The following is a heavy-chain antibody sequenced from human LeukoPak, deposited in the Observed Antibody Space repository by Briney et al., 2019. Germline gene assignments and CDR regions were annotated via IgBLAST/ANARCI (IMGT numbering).Heavy chain of an antibody. J-gene: IGHJ4*02. CDR2: INHSGST. D-gene: IGHD1-26*01. CDR3: ARRIGGGTDFDY. CDR1: GGSFSGYY. Sequence: SETLSLTCAASGGSFSGYYWSWIRQPPGKGLEWIGEINHSGSTSYNPSLKSRVTISLDTSKNQFFLKLSSVTAADASVYYCARRIGGGTDFDYWGRGTLVTVSS. V-gene: IGHV4-34*01.